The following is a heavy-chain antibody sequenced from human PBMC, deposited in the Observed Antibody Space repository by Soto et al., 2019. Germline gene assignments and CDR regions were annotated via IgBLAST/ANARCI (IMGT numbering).Heavy chain of an antibody. CDR3: ARGSGKNTKYYYYAMEV. V-gene: IGHV1-18*04. CDR2: ISAYNGNT. Sequence: GSVXVSFKCSCYTFTSYGSIVLRQAPGQGLEWMGWISAYNGNTNYAQKLQGRVTMTTDTSTSTAYMELRSLRSDDTDVYSRARGSGKNTKYYYYAMEVWGQGTTVTVSS. CDR1: CYTFTSYG. J-gene: IGHJ6*02. D-gene: IGHD6-25*01.